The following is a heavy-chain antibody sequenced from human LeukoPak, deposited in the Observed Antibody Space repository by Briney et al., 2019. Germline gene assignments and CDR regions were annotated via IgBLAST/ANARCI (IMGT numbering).Heavy chain of an antibody. V-gene: IGHV3-48*01. D-gene: IGHD3-22*01. CDR3: ARDISPDDYFDSHKCYYDAFDI. Sequence: GGSLRLSCAASGFTLSSYSMNWVRQAPGKGLEWVSYISSSSSIIKYADSVKGRFTISRDNAKSSLYLQMNSLKTEDTAVYYCARDISPDDYFDSHKCYYDAFDIWGQGTLVTVSS. CDR2: ISSSSSII. J-gene: IGHJ3*02. CDR1: GFTLSSYS.